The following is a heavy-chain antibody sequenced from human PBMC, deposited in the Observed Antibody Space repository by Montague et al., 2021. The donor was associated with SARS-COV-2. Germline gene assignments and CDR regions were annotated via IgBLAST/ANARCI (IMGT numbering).Heavy chain of an antibody. CDR3: ARLGDGIVPSPILGLGPYYSFYYMDV. CDR1: GGSISSYY. V-gene: IGHV4-59*12. D-gene: IGHD2-2*02. CDR2: ISQSGNT. J-gene: IGHJ6*03. Sequence: SETLSLTCTVSGGSISSYYWSWIRQPPGKGLEWIGEISQSGNTKYNPSLQSRVSMSFDTSRNQFSLKVSSVTAADTAIYYCARLGDGIVPSPILGLGPYYSFYYMDVWGKGTTVTVSS.